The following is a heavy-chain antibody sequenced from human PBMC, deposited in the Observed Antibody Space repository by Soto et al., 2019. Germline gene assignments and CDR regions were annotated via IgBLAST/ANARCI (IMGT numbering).Heavy chain of an antibody. CDR2: ISSSSSYT. Sequence: QVQLVESGGGLVKRGGSLRLSCAASGFTFSDYYMSWIRQAPGKGLEWVSYISSSSSYTNYADSVKGRFTISRDNAKNSLYLQMNSLRAEDTAVYYCARALRTVTSSYYFDYWGQGTLVTVSS. CDR3: ARALRTVTSSYYFDY. CDR1: GFTFSDYY. D-gene: IGHD3-16*01. J-gene: IGHJ4*02. V-gene: IGHV3-11*06.